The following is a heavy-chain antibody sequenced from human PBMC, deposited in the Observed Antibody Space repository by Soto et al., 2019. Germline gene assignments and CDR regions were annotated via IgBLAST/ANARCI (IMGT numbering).Heavy chain of an antibody. CDR1: GFTFSSYA. J-gene: IGHJ6*02. Sequence: PGGSLRLSCAASGFTFSSYAMSWVRQAPGKGLEWVSAFSGSGGSTYYADSVKGRFTISRDNSKNTLYLQMNSLRAEDTAVYYCAKDQKKPYYYDSTVIYYYYGMDVWGQGTTVTVSS. CDR3: AKDQKKPYYYDSTVIYYYYGMDV. D-gene: IGHD3-22*01. CDR2: FSGSGGST. V-gene: IGHV3-23*01.